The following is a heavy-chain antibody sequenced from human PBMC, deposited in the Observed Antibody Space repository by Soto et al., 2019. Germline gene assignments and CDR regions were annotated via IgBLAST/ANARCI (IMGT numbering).Heavy chain of an antibody. CDR1: GGSISSGPYS. CDR3: ARLAGYCSGTSCSGYYGMDV. J-gene: IGHJ6*02. D-gene: IGHD2-2*01. V-gene: IGHV4-39*01. Sequence: SETLSLTCSVSGGSISSGPYSWGWIRQPPGKGLEWIGTFHYSGRTYYSPSLESRVTISVDTSKNQFSLKVSSVTAADTAVFYCARLAGYCSGTSCSGYYGMDVWGQGTTVTVSS. CDR2: FHYSGRT.